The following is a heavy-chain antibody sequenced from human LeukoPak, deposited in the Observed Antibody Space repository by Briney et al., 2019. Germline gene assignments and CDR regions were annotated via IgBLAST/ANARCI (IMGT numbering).Heavy chain of an antibody. V-gene: IGHV3-23*01. J-gene: IGHJ4*02. CDR2: ISGSGGST. D-gene: IGHD1-26*01. CDR3: AKEGVVGATTPAYFDY. CDR1: AFSLSAYN. Sequence: GGSLRLSCAASAFSLSAYNMNWVRQAPGKGLEWVSAISGSGGSTYYADSVKGRFTISRDNSKNTLYLQMNSLRAEDTAVYYCAKEGVVGATTPAYFDYWGQGTLVTVSS.